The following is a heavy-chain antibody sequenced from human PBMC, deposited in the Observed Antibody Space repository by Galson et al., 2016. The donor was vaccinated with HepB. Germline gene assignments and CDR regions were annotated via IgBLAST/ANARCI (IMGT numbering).Heavy chain of an antibody. V-gene: IGHV1-69*06. CDR3: ARGDVPIAAALGSDAFDV. J-gene: IGHJ3*01. CDR2: FSPIFDSS. D-gene: IGHD6-13*01. CDR1: GGPFNTFG. Sequence: SVKVSCKASGGPFNTFGISWVRQTPGRGLEWMGGFSPIFDSSNYAPEFQGRVTITADTSTGTTYMELANLRSDDTAVYYCARGDVPIAAALGSDAFDVWGQGTLVTVSS.